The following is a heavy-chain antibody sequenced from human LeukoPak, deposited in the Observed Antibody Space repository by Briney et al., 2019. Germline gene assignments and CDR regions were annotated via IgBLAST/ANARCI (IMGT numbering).Heavy chain of an antibody. CDR3: ARPAGHGYNYYYYGMDV. J-gene: IGHJ6*02. V-gene: IGHV3-30-3*01. CDR2: ISYDGCNK. D-gene: IGHD5-18*01. Sequence: GGSLRRSCAASGFTFSSYAMHWVRQAPGQGLEWVAVISYDGCNKYYADSVKCHFTITRDNSKNTLYLQMNSLRAEDTAVYYCARPAGHGYNYYYYGMDVWGQGTTVTVSS. CDR1: GFTFSSYA.